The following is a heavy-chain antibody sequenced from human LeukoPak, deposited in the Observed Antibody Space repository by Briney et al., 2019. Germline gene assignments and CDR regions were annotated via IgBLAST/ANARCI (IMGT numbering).Heavy chain of an antibody. CDR3: ARAMEPPVLRYFDCGYCWFDP. V-gene: IGHV4-61*05. Sequence: PSETLSLTCTVSGGSISSNSFYWAWIRQPPGKGLEWIGYIYYSGSTNYNPSLKSRATISVDTSKNQFSLKLSSVTAADTAVYYCARAMEPPVLRYFDCGYCWFDPWGQGTLVTVSS. CDR2: IYYSGST. CDR1: GGSISSNSFY. J-gene: IGHJ5*02. D-gene: IGHD3-9*01.